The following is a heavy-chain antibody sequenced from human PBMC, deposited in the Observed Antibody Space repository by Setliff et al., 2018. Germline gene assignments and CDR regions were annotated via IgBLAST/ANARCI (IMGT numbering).Heavy chain of an antibody. V-gene: IGHV4-59*08. CDR2: ISSGGST. Sequence: SETLSLTCSVAGGSMSNYFWSWVRRPPGKGLEWIGFISSGGSTIYSPSLKSRVTISVDTSKNQFSLRLKSVTAADTAVYYCARHRGVVAASDYMDVWGKGTTVTVSS. D-gene: IGHD2-15*01. CDR1: GGSMSNYF. J-gene: IGHJ6*03. CDR3: ARHRGVVAASDYMDV.